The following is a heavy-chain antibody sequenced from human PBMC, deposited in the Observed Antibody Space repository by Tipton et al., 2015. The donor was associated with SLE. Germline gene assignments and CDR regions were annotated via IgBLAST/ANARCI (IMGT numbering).Heavy chain of an antibody. D-gene: IGHD6-6*01. CDR1: GGSFSGYY. V-gene: IGHV4-34*01. Sequence: TLSLTCAVYGGSFSGYYWSLIRQPPGQGLEWIGEINHSGSTNYNPSLKSRVTISVDTSKNQFSLNLSSVTAADTAVYYCARERSSSVEYWGQGTLVTVSS. CDR2: INHSGST. J-gene: IGHJ4*02. CDR3: ARERSSSVEY.